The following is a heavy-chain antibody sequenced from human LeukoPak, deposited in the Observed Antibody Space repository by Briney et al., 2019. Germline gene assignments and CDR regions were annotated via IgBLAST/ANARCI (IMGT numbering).Heavy chain of an antibody. CDR1: GGSINISNYY. Sequence: SETLSLTCTVSGGSINISNYYWGWIRQPPGKGLEWIGSIYYSGSAYYHPSLKSRVTISVDTSKNQFSLSLSSVTAADTAVYYCARAPHFFDTSGSRYYFDYWGQGTLVTVSS. CDR2: IYYSGSA. CDR3: ARAPHFFDTSGSRYYFDY. J-gene: IGHJ4*02. D-gene: IGHD3-22*01. V-gene: IGHV4-39*07.